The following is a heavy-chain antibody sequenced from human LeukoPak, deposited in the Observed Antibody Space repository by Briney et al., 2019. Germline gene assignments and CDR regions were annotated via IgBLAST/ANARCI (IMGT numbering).Heavy chain of an antibody. Sequence: ASVKVSCKASGYTFTSYGISWVRLAPGQGLEWMGWISVYNGNTNYAQKLQGRVTMTTDTSTSTAYMELRSLRSDDTAVYYCARIRIAAAGRNWFDPWGQGTLVTVSS. V-gene: IGHV1-18*01. D-gene: IGHD6-13*01. CDR1: GYTFTSYG. J-gene: IGHJ5*02. CDR3: ARIRIAAAGRNWFDP. CDR2: ISVYNGNT.